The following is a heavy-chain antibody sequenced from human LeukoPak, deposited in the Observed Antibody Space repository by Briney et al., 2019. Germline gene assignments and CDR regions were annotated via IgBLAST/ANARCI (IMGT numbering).Heavy chain of an antibody. J-gene: IGHJ4*02. CDR1: GYSFPSYW. V-gene: IGHV5-51*01. D-gene: IGHD2-15*01. CDR2: IYPGDSDT. Sequence: AGESLKISCKGSGYSFPSYWIPWVRQMPGKGLEWMGIIYPGDSDTRYSPSFQGQVTISADKSISTAYLQWSSLKTSDTAMYYCARRPSVVTATADDYWGQGTLVTVSS. CDR3: ARRPSVVTATADDY.